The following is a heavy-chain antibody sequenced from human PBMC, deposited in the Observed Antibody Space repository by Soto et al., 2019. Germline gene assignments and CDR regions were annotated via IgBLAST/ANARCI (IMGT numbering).Heavy chain of an antibody. Sequence: GASVKVSCKASGYTFNSYAMHWVRQAPGQRLEWMGWINAGNGNTKYSQKFQGRVTITRDTSASTAYMELSSLRSEDTAVYYCARDVVVVAATRNNFDYWGQGTLVTVPQ. CDR3: ARDVVVVAATRNNFDY. CDR1: GYTFNSYA. J-gene: IGHJ4*02. V-gene: IGHV1-3*01. D-gene: IGHD2-15*01. CDR2: INAGNGNT.